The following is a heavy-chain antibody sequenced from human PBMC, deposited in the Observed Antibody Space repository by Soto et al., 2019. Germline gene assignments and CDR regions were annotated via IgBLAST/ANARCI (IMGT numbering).Heavy chain of an antibody. D-gene: IGHD7-27*01. CDR1: GFTFSSYG. V-gene: IGHV3-33*01. CDR2: IWYDGSNK. Sequence: QVQLVESGGGVVQPGRSLRLSCAASGFTFSSYGMHWVRQAPGKGLEWVAVIWYDGSNKYYADSVKWRFTISRDNSKNTLYVQMNGLRSDDTAVYYCAGGSGILGSHYYYYMDVWCKGGTVTVSS. CDR3: AGGSGILGSHYYYYMDV. J-gene: IGHJ6*03.